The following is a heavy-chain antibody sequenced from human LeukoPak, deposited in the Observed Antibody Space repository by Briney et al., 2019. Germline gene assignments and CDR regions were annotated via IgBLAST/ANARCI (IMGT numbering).Heavy chain of an antibody. J-gene: IGHJ4*02. V-gene: IGHV3-30*18. Sequence: PGGSLRLSCAASGFTFSSYGMHWVRQAPGRGLEWVAVISYDGSNKYYADSVKGRFTISRDNSKNTLYLQMNSLRAEDTAVYYCAKSYGSGSYKFDYWGQGTLVTVSS. CDR2: ISYDGSNK. D-gene: IGHD3-10*01. CDR3: AKSYGSGSYKFDY. CDR1: GFTFSSYG.